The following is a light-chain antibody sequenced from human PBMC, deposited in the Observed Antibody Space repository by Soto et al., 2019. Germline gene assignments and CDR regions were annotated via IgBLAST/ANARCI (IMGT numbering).Light chain of an antibody. CDR3: TSYTSISTYV. CDR1: SSDVGDYNY. J-gene: IGLJ1*01. V-gene: IGLV2-14*01. CDR2: EVS. Sequence: QSALTQPASVSGSPGQSINISCTGTSSDVGDYNYVSWYQHHPGKAPKLIIFEVSYRPSGVSNRFSGSKSGNTASLTISGLQAEDEADSFCTSYTSISTYVFGTGTKLTVL.